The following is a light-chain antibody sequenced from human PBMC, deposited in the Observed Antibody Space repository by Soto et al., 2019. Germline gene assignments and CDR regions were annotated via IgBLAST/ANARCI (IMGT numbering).Light chain of an antibody. V-gene: IGLV1-40*01. CDR1: SSNIGAGYY. CDR2: GNT. J-gene: IGLJ2*01. CDR3: LSFDSSLSVV. Sequence: QSVLTQPPSVSGAPGQRVTISCTGSSSNIGAGYYVQWYQQLPGRAPKLLIYGNTNRPSGVPDRFSGSKSGTSASQAITGLQAEDEAYYYCLSFDSSLSVVFGGGTKLTVL.